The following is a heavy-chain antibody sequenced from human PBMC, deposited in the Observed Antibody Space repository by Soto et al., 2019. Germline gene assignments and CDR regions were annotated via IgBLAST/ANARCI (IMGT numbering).Heavy chain of an antibody. D-gene: IGHD3-3*01. CDR3: ARDTLGGAYDFLH. Sequence: EVQLVESGGGLVQPGGSLRLSCAASGFTVSNLYMTWVRQAPGKGLQWVAVISSGGSTYYADSVKGRFTISRDNSKNTLYLEMKSLRAEDTAVYYCARDTLGGAYDFLHGGQGTLVTFSS. CDR2: ISSGGST. J-gene: IGHJ4*02. V-gene: IGHV3-66*01. CDR1: GFTVSNLY.